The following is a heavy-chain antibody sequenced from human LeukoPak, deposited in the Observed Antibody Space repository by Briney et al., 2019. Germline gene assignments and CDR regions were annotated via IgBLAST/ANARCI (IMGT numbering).Heavy chain of an antibody. V-gene: IGHV1-2*02. J-gene: IGHJ6*02. Sequence: ASVSVSCTASGYTFTGYYMHWVRQAPGQGLEWMGWINPDSGGTNYAQTFQGRVTMTRDTSITTAYMELSRLRSDDTAVYFCARVSDCSGGSCYVLGMDVWGQGTTVTVSS. CDR2: INPDSGGT. CDR1: GYTFTGYY. D-gene: IGHD2-15*01. CDR3: ARVSDCSGGSCYVLGMDV.